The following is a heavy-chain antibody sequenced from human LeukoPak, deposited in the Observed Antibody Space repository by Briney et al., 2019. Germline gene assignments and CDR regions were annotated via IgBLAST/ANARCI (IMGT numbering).Heavy chain of an antibody. CDR3: ARDAPPTTVTTWYYYGMDV. Sequence: SQTLSLTCAVSGGSISIGGYSWSWIRQPPGKGLEWIGYIYYSGSTYYNPSLKSRVTISVDTSKNQFSLKLSSVTAADTAVYYCARDAPPTTVTTWYYYGMDVWGQGTTVTVSS. V-gene: IGHV4-31*11. CDR1: GGSISIGGYS. J-gene: IGHJ6*02. D-gene: IGHD4-17*01. CDR2: IYYSGST.